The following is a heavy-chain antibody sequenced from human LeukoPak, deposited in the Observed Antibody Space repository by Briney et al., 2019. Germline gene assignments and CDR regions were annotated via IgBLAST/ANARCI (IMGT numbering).Heavy chain of an antibody. V-gene: IGHV3-48*04. CDR2: ISSSSSTI. D-gene: IGHD3-22*01. Sequence: GGSLRLSCAASGFTFSSYSMNWVRQAPGKGLEWVSYISSSSSTIYYADSVKGRFTISRDNAKNSLYLQMNSLRAEDTAVYYCAALGGYDSSPAYYWGQGTLVTVSS. J-gene: IGHJ4*02. CDR1: GFTFSSYS. CDR3: AALGGYDSSPAYY.